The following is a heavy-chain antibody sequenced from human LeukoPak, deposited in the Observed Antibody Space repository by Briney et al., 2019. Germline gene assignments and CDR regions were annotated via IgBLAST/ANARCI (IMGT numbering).Heavy chain of an antibody. CDR3: ARTPYYRPRVVSD. J-gene: IGHJ4*02. CDR2: INRSGST. D-gene: IGHD3-10*01. Sequence: SETLSLTCAVEGESFSGYSLTWIRQPPGKGLEWIGEINRSGSTNYNPSLESRRTISLHKSKKQFSLRLTSVTAADTAVYYCARTPYYRPRVVSDWSRGTLVTVSS. CDR1: GESFSGYS. V-gene: IGHV4-34*01.